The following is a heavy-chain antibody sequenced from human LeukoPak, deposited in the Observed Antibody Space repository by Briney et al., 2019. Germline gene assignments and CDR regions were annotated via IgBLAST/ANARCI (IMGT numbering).Heavy chain of an antibody. D-gene: IGHD3-9*01. CDR1: GFTFSSYA. CDR2: ITGSGGST. CDR3: AKLNYFDILAGYNAYFDY. Sequence: GGSLRLSCAGSGFTFSSYAMNWVRQAPGKGLEWVSTITGSGGSTYYAGSVKGRFTISRDNSKNTLYLQMNSLRAEDTAIYYCAKLNYFDILAGYNAYFDYWGQGTLVTVSS. V-gene: IGHV3-23*01. J-gene: IGHJ4*02.